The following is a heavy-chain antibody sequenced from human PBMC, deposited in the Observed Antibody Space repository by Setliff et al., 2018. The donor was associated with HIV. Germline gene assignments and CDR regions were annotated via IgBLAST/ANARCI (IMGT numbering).Heavy chain of an antibody. CDR3: ARDPGYKISWYGAFDI. Sequence: ASVKVSCKASGDAFTDYYIHWVRQAPGQGLEWMGWINPNSGGTNYAQKFQGRVTMTRDTSISTAFMDLSRLRSDDTAVYYCARDPGYKISWYGAFDIWGQGTMVTVSS. V-gene: IGHV1-2*02. D-gene: IGHD1-1*01. J-gene: IGHJ3*02. CDR1: GDAFTDYY. CDR2: INPNSGGT.